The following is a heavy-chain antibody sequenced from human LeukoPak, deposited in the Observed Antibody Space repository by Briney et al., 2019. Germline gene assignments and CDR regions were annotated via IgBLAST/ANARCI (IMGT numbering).Heavy chain of an antibody. CDR1: GFIFSNYW. J-gene: IGHJ4*02. D-gene: IGHD1-26*01. Sequence: NPGRSLRLSCAASGFIFSNYWRSWVRQAPGKGLEWVANIKQDGSDKYYVDSVKGRFTISRDNGKNSLYLEMNSLRAEDTAMYYCARSMRRGSCDSWGQGALVTVSS. CDR2: IKQDGSDK. V-gene: IGHV3-7*03. CDR3: ARSMRRGSCDS.